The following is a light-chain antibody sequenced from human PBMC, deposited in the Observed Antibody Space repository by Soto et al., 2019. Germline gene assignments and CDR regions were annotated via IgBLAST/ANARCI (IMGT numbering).Light chain of an antibody. Sequence: EIVMTQSPATLSVSPGERATLSCRASQSVSSNVAWYQQKPGQAPRLLIYGASTRATGIPARFSGSGSGTEFTLTISSLQSEDFVVYYCQQYNNWPPLTFGGGTKVEI. CDR3: QQYNNWPPLT. CDR2: GAS. J-gene: IGKJ4*01. CDR1: QSVSSN. V-gene: IGKV3-15*01.